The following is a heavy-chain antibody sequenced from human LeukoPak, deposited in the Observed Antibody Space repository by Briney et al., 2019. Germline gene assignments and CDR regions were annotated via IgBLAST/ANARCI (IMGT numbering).Heavy chain of an antibody. Sequence: SETLSLICTVSGGSINSGSYYWNWIRQSAGKGLEWIGHIYTTGTTNCNPSLKSRVTISLDTSKNQFSLNLNSVTAADTAVYYCARCTSTSCYNFDYWGQGTLLTVSS. CDR2: IYTTGTT. CDR1: GGSINSGSYY. J-gene: IGHJ4*02. CDR3: ARCTSTSCYNFDY. D-gene: IGHD2-2*02. V-gene: IGHV4-61*09.